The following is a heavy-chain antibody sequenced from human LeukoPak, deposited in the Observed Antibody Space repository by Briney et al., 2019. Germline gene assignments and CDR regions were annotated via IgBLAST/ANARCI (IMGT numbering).Heavy chain of an antibody. CDR1: GYTFTGYY. Sequence: ASVKVSCKASGYTFTGYYMHWVRQAPGQGLEWMGWINPNSGGTNYAQKFQGRVTMTRDTSISTAYMELSRLRSDDTAVYYCARDRSGSSSGGYWGQGTLVTVSP. CDR3: ARDRSGSSSGGY. J-gene: IGHJ4*02. D-gene: IGHD6-6*01. CDR2: INPNSGGT. V-gene: IGHV1-2*02.